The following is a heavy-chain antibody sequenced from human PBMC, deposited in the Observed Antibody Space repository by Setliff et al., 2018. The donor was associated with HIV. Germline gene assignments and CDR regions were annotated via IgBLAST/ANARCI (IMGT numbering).Heavy chain of an antibody. CDR2: IHTSGST. Sequence: SETLSLTCTVSGGSTSSGSYYWSWVRQPAGKGLEWIGRIHTSGSTNYNPSLRSRVTIAVDTSNNQFSLKLSSVTAADTAVYYCSREYVVSHYYYYFLAVWGKGTTVTVSS. J-gene: IGHJ6*03. CDR1: GGSTSSGSYY. CDR3: SREYVVSHYYYYFLAV. V-gene: IGHV4-61*02. D-gene: IGHD2-15*01.